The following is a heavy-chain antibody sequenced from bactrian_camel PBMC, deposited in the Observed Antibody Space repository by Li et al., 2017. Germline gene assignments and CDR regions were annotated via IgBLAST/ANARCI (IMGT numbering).Heavy chain of an antibody. V-gene: IGHV3S35*01. J-gene: IGHJ4*01. Sequence: DVQLVESGGGLVQPGGSLRLSCAASGFTFSSYAMTWVRQAPGKGLEWVSSINSGAYSTYYADSVKGRFTISRDNAKNTVYLQMNSLKPEDTAVYYCVNPVDGNYWSQGTQVTVS. CDR2: INSGAYST. CDR3: VNPVDGNY. CDR1: GFTFSSYA.